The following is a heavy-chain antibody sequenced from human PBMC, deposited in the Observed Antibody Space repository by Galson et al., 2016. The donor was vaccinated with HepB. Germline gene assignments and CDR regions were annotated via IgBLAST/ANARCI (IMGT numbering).Heavy chain of an antibody. CDR2: IKQDESEK. D-gene: IGHD5-18*01. J-gene: IGHJ4*01. CDR1: GFTFSAYW. V-gene: IGHV3-7*01. Sequence: SLRLSCAASGFTFSAYWMSWVRQPPGKGLEWVANIKQDESEKYYAVSVKGRFTISRDNAKNSLYLQMNSLRAEDTAVYYCAAYPPFTASSLPHYDYWGHGSQVTVSS. CDR3: AAYPPFTASSLPHYDY.